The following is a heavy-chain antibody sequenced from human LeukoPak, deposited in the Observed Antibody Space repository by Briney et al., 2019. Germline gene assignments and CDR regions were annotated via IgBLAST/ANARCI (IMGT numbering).Heavy chain of an antibody. CDR1: GFRFGSFY. D-gene: IGHD6-19*01. V-gene: IGHV3-7*01. CDR2: INQDGSGT. Sequence: GGSLRLSCVASGFRFGSFYMSWVRQAPGKGLEWVAQINQDGSGTFYVDSVRGRFTISRDNVETSAFLQMDSLTAEDTAVYYCVREQWYRLDHWGQGTLVTVSS. CDR3: VREQWYRLDH. J-gene: IGHJ4*02.